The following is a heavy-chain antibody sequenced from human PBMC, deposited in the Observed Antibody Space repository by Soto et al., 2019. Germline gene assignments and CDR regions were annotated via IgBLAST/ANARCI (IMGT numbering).Heavy chain of an antibody. D-gene: IGHD3-9*01. CDR2: ISSSSSYI. CDR3: ARDLRILNIGYYYYYMDV. Sequence: GGSLRLSCAASGFTFSSYSMNWVRQAPGKGLEWVSSISSSSSYIYYADSVKGRFTISRDNAKNSLYLQMNSLRAEDTAVYYCARDLRILNIGYYYYYMDVWGKGTTVTVSS. V-gene: IGHV3-21*01. CDR1: GFTFSSYS. J-gene: IGHJ6*03.